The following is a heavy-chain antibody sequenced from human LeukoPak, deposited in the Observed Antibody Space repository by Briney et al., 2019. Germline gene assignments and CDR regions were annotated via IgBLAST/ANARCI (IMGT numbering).Heavy chain of an antibody. CDR2: ISYSGST. V-gene: IGHV4-59*12. J-gene: IGHJ1*01. CDR3: ARSDYGDYPGYFQH. CDR1: GGSISNYY. D-gene: IGHD4-17*01. Sequence: PSETLSLTCTVSGGSISNYYWSWIRQPPGKGLEWIGYISYSGSTNYNPSLRSRVTISVDTSKNQFSLKLSSVTAADTAVYYCARSDYGDYPGYFQHWGQGTLVIVSS.